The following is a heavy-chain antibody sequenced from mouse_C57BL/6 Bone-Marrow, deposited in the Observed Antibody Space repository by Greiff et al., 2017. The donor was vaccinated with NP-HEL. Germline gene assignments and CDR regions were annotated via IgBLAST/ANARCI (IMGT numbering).Heavy chain of an antibody. CDR1: GYTFTDYE. J-gene: IGHJ1*03. V-gene: IGHV1-15*01. Sequence: QVQLKQSGAELVRPGASVTLSCKASGYTFTDYEMHWVKQTPVHGLAWIGAIDPETGGTAYNQKFKGKAILTADKSSSTAYMELRSLTSEDSAVYYCTRYYGSWYFDVWGTGTTVTVSS. CDR3: TRYYGSWYFDV. D-gene: IGHD1-1*01. CDR2: IDPETGGT.